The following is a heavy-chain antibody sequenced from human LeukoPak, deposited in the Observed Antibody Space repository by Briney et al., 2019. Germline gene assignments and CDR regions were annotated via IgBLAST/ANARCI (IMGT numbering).Heavy chain of an antibody. J-gene: IGHJ4*02. V-gene: IGHV3-23*01. CDR2: LSGSGGST. Sequence: PGGSLRLSCAVSGITLSNYGMTWVRQAPGKGLEWVAGLSGSGGSTNYADSVKGRFTISRDNAKNTLYLQMNSLSAEDTAVYFCAKRGVVSRVILVGFHKEAYYFDSWGQGVLVTVSS. CDR3: AKRGVVSRVILVGFHKEAYYFDS. CDR1: GITLSNYG. D-gene: IGHD3-22*01.